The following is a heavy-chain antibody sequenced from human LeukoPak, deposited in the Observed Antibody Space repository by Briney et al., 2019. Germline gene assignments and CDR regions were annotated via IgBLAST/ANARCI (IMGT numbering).Heavy chain of an antibody. J-gene: IGHJ4*02. CDR1: GFTFSNYW. V-gene: IGHV3-7*01. CDR2: IRQDGSER. Sequence: PGGSLRLSCAASGFTFSNYWMTWVRQAPGKGLEWVANIRQDGSERHYEDAVKGRFTISRDNAKNTLYLQMDSLKAEDTAVYYCAGLPGTSRFYYWGQGTLVTVSS. D-gene: IGHD2-2*01. CDR3: AGLPGTSRFYY.